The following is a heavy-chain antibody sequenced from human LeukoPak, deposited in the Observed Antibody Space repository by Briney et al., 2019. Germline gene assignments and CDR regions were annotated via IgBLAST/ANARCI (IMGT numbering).Heavy chain of an antibody. V-gene: IGHV3-21*04. Sequence: PGGSLRLSCAASGFTFSSYTMNWVRQAPGKGLEWVSSIDSSRSYIYFADSVKGRFTISRDNAKNSLYLQMNSLRAEDTAVYYCARDGGFGELFLYWGQGTLVTVSS. CDR2: IDSSRSYI. CDR3: ARDGGFGELFLY. D-gene: IGHD3-10*01. CDR1: GFTFSSYT. J-gene: IGHJ4*02.